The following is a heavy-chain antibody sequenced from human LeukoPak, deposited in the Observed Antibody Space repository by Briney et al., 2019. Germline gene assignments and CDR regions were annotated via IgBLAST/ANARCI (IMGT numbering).Heavy chain of an antibody. D-gene: IGHD2-21*02. Sequence: GGSLRLSCAASGFTFSDYYMSWIRQAPGKGLEWVSAISGSGGSTYYADSVKGRFTISRDNAKNTLYLQMNSLRAEDTAVYYCARGKVVTAIRTMYYFDYWGQGTLVTVSS. J-gene: IGHJ4*02. CDR2: ISGSGGST. CDR1: GFTFSDYY. CDR3: ARGKVVTAIRTMYYFDY. V-gene: IGHV3-11*04.